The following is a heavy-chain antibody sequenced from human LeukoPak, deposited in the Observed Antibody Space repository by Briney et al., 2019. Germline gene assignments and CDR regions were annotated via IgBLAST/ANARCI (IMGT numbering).Heavy chain of an antibody. CDR1: GGTFSSYA. D-gene: IGHD6-13*01. CDR3: AREGSSWYYFDY. Sequence: ASVKVSCKASGGTFSSYAISWVRQAPGQGLEWMGRIIPIFGIANYAQKFQGRVTITADKSTSTAHMELSSLRSEDTAVYYCAREGSSWYYFDYWGQGTLVTVSS. V-gene: IGHV1-69*04. CDR2: IIPIFGIA. J-gene: IGHJ4*02.